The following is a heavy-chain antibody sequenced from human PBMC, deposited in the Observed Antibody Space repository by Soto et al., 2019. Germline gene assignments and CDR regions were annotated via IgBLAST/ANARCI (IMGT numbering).Heavy chain of an antibody. J-gene: IGHJ4*02. CDR1: GFTVSNNY. Sequence: EVQLVESGGGLIQPGGSLRLSCAVSGFTVSNNYMSWVRQAPGKGLEGVSVIYSGGYTAYGDSVKGRFTISRDNSKNTLYPKMKSLGAAGTAVFYWAPRPGGGGYWGQGTLVTVSS. CDR2: IYSGGYT. V-gene: IGHV3-53*01. CDR3: APRPGGGGY. D-gene: IGHD3-10*01.